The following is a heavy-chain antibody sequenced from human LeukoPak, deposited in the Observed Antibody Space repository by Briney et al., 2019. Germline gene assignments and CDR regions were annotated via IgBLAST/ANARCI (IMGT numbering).Heavy chain of an antibody. V-gene: IGHV3-21*01. J-gene: IGHJ4*02. CDR2: ISSSSSYI. Sequence: GGSLRLSCAASGFTFSSYSMNWVRQAPGKGLEWVSSISSSSSYIYYADSVKGRFTISRDNAKNSLYLQMNSLRAEDTAVYYCARGPPYYYDSSGRIDYWGQGTLVTVSS. CDR3: ARGPPYYYDSSGRIDY. D-gene: IGHD3-22*01. CDR1: GFTFSSYS.